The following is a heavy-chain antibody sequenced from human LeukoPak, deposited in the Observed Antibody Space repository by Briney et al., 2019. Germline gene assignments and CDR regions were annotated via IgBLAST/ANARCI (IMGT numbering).Heavy chain of an antibody. Sequence: GRSLRLSCAASGFTFNTHGMHWVRQSAAKGLEWLAVIWYDGGNKYYADSVKGRFTISRDNAENSLYLQMNSLRAEDTAVYYCARGAHTPFDTSGFLVFWGQGLLVTVSS. J-gene: IGHJ4*02. V-gene: IGHV3-33*01. D-gene: IGHD3-22*01. CDR1: GFTFNTHG. CDR3: ARGAHTPFDTSGFLVF. CDR2: IWYDGGNK.